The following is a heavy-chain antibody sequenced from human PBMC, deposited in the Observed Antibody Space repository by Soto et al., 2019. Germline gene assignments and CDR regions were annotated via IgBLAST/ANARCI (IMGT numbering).Heavy chain of an antibody. J-gene: IGHJ6*03. CDR3: AGSPAGGSLYYYMDV. CDR1: GGSISSYY. D-gene: IGHD6-25*01. Sequence: SETLSLTCTISGGSISSYYWSWIRQPPGKGLEWIGYIYYSGSTNYNPSLKSRVTISVDTSKNQFSLKLSSVTAADTAVYYCAGSPAGGSLYYYMDVWGKGTTVTVSS. V-gene: IGHV4-59*01. CDR2: IYYSGST.